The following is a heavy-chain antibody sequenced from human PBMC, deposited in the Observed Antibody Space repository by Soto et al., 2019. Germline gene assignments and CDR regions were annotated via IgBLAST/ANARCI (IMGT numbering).Heavy chain of an antibody. J-gene: IGHJ6*03. CDR3: ARPGGDYYGSGSYYYYYYYMDV. V-gene: IGHV1-18*01. Sequence: ASVKVSCKASGYTFTSYGISWGRQAPGQGLEWMGWISAYNGNTNYAQKLQGRVTMTTDTSTSTAYMEVRSVRSDDTAVYYCARPGGDYYGSGSYYYYYYYMDVWGKGTTVTVSS. CDR1: GYTFTSYG. CDR2: ISAYNGNT. D-gene: IGHD3-10*01.